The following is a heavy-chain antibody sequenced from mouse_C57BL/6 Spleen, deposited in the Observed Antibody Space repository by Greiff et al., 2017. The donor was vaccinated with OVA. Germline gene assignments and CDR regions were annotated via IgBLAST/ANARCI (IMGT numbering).Heavy chain of an antibody. CDR1: GYTFTSYW. V-gene: IGHV1-69*01. D-gene: IGHD2-3*01. Sequence: QVQLQQPGAELVMPGASVKLSCKASGYTFTSYWMHWVKQRPGQGLEWIGEIDPSDSYTNYNQKFKGKSTLTVDKSSSTAYMQLSRLTSEDSAVYYCARSDGYYGDWGQGTTLTVSS. CDR2: IDPSDSYT. CDR3: ARSDGYYGD. J-gene: IGHJ2*01.